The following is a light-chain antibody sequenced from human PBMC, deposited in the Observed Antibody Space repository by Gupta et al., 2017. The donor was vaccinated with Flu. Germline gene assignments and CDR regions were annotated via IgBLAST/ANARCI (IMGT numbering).Light chain of an antibody. CDR3: LLYYGGANWV. CDR2: STI. J-gene: IGLJ3*02. Sequence: TVTLSGASSTGAVTSGFYPDWFQQKPGLAPRSLISSTISTHSGTPDRFSGSLRGGKAALTLAGVQSEDEAEYYCLLYYGGANWVFGGATKVTVL. CDR1: TGAVTSGFY. V-gene: IGLV7-43*01.